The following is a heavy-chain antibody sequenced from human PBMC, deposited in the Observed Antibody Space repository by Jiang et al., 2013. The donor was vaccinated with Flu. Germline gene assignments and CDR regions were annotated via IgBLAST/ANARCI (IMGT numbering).Heavy chain of an antibody. CDR1: GFSFRDYA. J-gene: IGHJ4*02. V-gene: IGHV3-7*03. CDR3: VRLHKYESSLYRNFEN. Sequence: EVQLLESGGGLVQPGESLRLSCVTSGFSFRDYAMGWVRQAPGKGPEWVASMKEDESEKAYVDSVKGRFTISRDIAQNSLFLQMDSLRVEDTALYYCVRLHKYESSLYRNFENWGLGTLVTVSS. D-gene: IGHD2-2*01. CDR2: MKEDESEK.